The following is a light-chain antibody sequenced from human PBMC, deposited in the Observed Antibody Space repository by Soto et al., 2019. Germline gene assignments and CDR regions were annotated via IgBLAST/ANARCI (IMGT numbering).Light chain of an antibody. CDR1: SSNIGSNY. CDR3: AAWDDSLSGPVV. CDR2: SNN. V-gene: IGLV1-47*02. Sequence: QSVLTQPPSASGTPGQRGTISCSGSSSNIGSNYVYWYQQLPGTAPKLLIYSNNHRPSGVPDRFSGSKSGTSASLAISGLRSEDEADYYCAAWDDSLSGPVVFGGGTKLTVL. J-gene: IGLJ2*01.